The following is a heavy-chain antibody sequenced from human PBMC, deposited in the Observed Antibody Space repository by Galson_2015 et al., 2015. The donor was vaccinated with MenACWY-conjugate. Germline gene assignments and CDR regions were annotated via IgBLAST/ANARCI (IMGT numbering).Heavy chain of an antibody. Sequence: SETLSLTCTVSGGSISSKSYSWGWVRQPPGQGLEWIGTSYSSGDTHYNPSLKSRVTISVDTSENQFSLKLTSVTTADTAVYYCSRVRGTTGTDSWGQGTLVAVSS. J-gene: IGHJ4*02. CDR3: SRVRGTTGTDS. D-gene: IGHD1-1*01. CDR1: GGSISSKSYS. CDR2: SYSSGDT. V-gene: IGHV4-39*07.